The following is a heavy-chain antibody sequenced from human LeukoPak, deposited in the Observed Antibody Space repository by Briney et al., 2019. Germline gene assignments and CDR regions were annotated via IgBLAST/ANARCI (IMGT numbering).Heavy chain of an antibody. CDR1: GGTFSSYA. D-gene: IGHD5-18*01. V-gene: IGHV1-69*13. Sequence: GDSVKVSCKASGGTFSSYAISWVRQAPGQGLEWMGGIIPIFGTANYAQKFQGRVTITADESTSTAYMELSSLRSEDTAVYYCARVNVDTAMVSHYYYGMDVWGQGTTVTVSS. CDR3: ARVNVDTAMVSHYYYGMDV. J-gene: IGHJ6*02. CDR2: IIPIFGTA.